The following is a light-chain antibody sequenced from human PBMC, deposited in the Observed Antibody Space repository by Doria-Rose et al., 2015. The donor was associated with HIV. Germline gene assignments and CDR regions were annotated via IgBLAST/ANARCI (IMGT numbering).Light chain of an antibody. J-gene: IGLJ2*01. CDR3: QSYDSSLSGAQVV. Sequence: ISCTGSSSNIGAGYDVHWYQQLPGTAPKLLIYGNTNRPSAVPDRFSGSKSGASASLAITGLQAEDEADYYCQSYDSSLSGAQVVFGGGTKLTVL. CDR2: GNT. V-gene: IGLV1-40*03. CDR1: SSNIGAGYD.